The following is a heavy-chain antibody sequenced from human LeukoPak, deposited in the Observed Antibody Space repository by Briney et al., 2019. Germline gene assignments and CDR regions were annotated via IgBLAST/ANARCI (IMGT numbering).Heavy chain of an antibody. Sequence: SVKVSCKASGGTFSSYAISWVRQAPGQGLEWMGGIIPIFGTANYAQKFQGRVTITADESTSTAYMELNSLRSEDTAIYYCAGVDTSMVYYFHYYIDVWGKGTTVTISS. J-gene: IGHJ6*03. D-gene: IGHD5-18*01. CDR3: AGVDTSMVYYFHYYIDV. CDR2: IIPIFGTA. V-gene: IGHV1-69*13. CDR1: GGTFSSYA.